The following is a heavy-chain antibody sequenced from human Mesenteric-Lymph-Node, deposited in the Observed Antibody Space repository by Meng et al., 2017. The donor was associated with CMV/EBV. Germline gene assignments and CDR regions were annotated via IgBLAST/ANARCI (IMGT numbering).Heavy chain of an antibody. D-gene: IGHD5-24*01. J-gene: IGHJ4*02. Sequence: GQSLKISCAASGFTFGSYWMSWVRQAPGKGMAWVDNINQDGSVKYYVDSVKGRFTISRDNAKNSLYLQMNSLRVEDTAVYYCARDNDGKDYWGQGTLVTVSS. CDR2: INQDGSVK. CDR3: ARDNDGKDY. V-gene: IGHV3-7*01. CDR1: GFTFGSYW.